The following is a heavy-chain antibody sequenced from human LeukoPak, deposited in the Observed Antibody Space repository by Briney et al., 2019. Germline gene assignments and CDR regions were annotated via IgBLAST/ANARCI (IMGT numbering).Heavy chain of an antibody. CDR1: GGTFSSYA. Sequence: GASVKVSCKASGGTFSSYAISWVRQAPGQGLEWMGGIIPIFGTANYAQKFQGRVTITTDESTSTAYMELSSLRSEDTAVYYCAREKQPGRGEYYFDYWGQGTLVTVSS. D-gene: IGHD3-16*01. J-gene: IGHJ4*02. V-gene: IGHV1-69*05. CDR3: AREKQPGRGEYYFDY. CDR2: IIPIFGTA.